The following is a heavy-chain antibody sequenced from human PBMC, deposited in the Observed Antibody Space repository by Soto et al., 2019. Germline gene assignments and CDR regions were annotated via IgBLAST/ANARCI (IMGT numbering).Heavy chain of an antibody. CDR2: IYYSGST. D-gene: IGHD6-19*01. J-gene: IGHJ4*02. CDR3: ARDPGRALAVD. Sequence: PSETLSLTCTVSGGSISSGGYYWSWVRQHPGKGLEWIGYIYYSGSTYYNPSLKSRVTISVDTSKNQFSLQVSSVTAADTAIFCARDPGRALAVDWGEGTLVTVSS. V-gene: IGHV4-31*03. CDR1: GGSISSGGYY.